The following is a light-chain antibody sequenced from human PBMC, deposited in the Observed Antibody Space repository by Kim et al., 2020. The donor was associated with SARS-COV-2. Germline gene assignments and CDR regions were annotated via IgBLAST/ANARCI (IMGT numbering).Light chain of an antibody. J-gene: IGLJ3*02. V-gene: IGLV3-27*01. Sequence: SYELTQPSSVSVSPGQTARSTCSGDVLAKKYARWFQQKPGQAPVLVIYKDSERPSGIPERFSGSSSGTTVTLTISGSQVDDEADYYCYSAADNNWV. CDR2: KDS. CDR1: VLAKKY. CDR3: YSAADNNWV.